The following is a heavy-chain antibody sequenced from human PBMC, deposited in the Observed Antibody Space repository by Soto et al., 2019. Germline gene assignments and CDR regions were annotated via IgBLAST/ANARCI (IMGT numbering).Heavy chain of an antibody. D-gene: IGHD3-10*01. Sequence: HPGGALRLFYAGSGFAFSTFDIHWVRQSPGKGLEWVSGIGTLSDTFYAASVQGRFTISRQNAKNSVYLQMNSLRAGDTAFYYCARGRSFSYDSTPPPMFDPWGQGTLVTVSS. CDR2: IGTLSDT. J-gene: IGHJ5*02. CDR3: ARGRSFSYDSTPPPMFDP. CDR1: GFAFSTFD. V-gene: IGHV3-13*01.